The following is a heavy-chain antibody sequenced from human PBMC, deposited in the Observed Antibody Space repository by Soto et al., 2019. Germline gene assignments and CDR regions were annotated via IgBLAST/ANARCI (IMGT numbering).Heavy chain of an antibody. CDR2: IYYSGNT. CDR1: GGSVTSTKYY. V-gene: IGHV4-39*01. CDR3: VGSFYDWFDP. J-gene: IGHJ5*02. D-gene: IGHD4-17*01. Sequence: ETLSLTCTVSGGSVTSTKYYWDWIRQPPGKGLEWIGSIYYSGNTNYNSSLKSRVTMSVDTSKNQFSLKLRSVSAADTAVYYCVGSFYDWFDPWGQGTQVTVSS.